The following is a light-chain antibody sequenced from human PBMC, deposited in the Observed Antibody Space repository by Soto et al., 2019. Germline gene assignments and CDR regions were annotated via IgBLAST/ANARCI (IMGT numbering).Light chain of an antibody. CDR3: HQSYSTPPMYT. CDR2: AAS. CDR1: QSISSY. Sequence: DIQMTQSPSSLSASVGDRVTITCRASQSISSYLNWYQQKPGKAPKLLIYAASSLQSGVPSRFSCSGSGTDFTLTISSLQPEDFAAYYCHQSYSTPPMYTFGQGTKLEIK. J-gene: IGKJ2*01. V-gene: IGKV1-39*01.